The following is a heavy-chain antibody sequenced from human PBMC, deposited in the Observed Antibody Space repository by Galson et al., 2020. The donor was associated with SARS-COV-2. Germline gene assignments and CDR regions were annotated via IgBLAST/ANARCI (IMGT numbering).Heavy chain of an antibody. CDR2: IYTSGST. CDR3: ARVVWVREEPNWFDP. J-gene: IGHJ5*02. CDR1: GGSISSYY. V-gene: IGHV4-4*07. Sequence: SETLSLTCTVSGGSISSYYWSWIRQPAGTGLEWIGRIYTSGSTNYNPSLKSRVTMSVDTSKNQFSLKLSSVTAADTAVYYCARVVWVREEPNWFDPWGQGTLVTVSS. D-gene: IGHD3-10*01.